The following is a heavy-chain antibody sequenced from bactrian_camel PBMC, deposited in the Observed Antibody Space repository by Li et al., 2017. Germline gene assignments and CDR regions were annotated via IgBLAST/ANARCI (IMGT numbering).Heavy chain of an antibody. J-gene: IGHJ4*01. V-gene: IGHV3S67*01. CDR3: AALYTGISGCYSTSLDPASFEH. CDR1: GYTRSRFY. Sequence: DVQLVESGGGSVQAGGILRLSCEYSGYTRSRFYMAWFRQGPGSEREGVASWSIDGKTPYADSVKGRFTVSKNNAEKTLYLQMNSLKPEDTATYYCAALYTGISGCYSTSLDPASFEHWGQGTQVTVS. D-gene: IGHD1*01. CDR2: WSIDGKT.